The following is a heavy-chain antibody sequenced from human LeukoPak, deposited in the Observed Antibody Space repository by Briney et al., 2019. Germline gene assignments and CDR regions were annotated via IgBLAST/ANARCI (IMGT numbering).Heavy chain of an antibody. CDR3: ARGALKWELPPIRARKSYYFDY. CDR1: GFTFSTYT. CDR2: INQSGST. Sequence: PGGSLRLSSAASGFTFSTYTMNWVRQPPGKGLEWIGEINQSGSTNYNPSLKSRVTISVDTSKNHFSLKLSSVTAADTAVYYCARGALKWELPPIRARKSYYFDYWGQGTLVTVSS. D-gene: IGHD1-26*01. V-gene: IGHV4-34*01. J-gene: IGHJ4*02.